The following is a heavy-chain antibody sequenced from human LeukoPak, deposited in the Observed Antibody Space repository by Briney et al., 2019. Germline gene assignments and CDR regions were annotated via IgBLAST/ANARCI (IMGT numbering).Heavy chain of an antibody. J-gene: IGHJ4*02. CDR3: AKDRGQYSSNLDY. D-gene: IGHD6-13*01. CDR2: IRYDGSNK. Sequence: GGSLRLSCAASGFTFSSYGMNWVRQTPGKGLEWVAFIRYDGSNKYYADSVKGRFTISRDNSKNTLYLQMNSLRAEDTAVYYCAKDRGQYSSNLDYWGQGTLVTVSS. V-gene: IGHV3-30*02. CDR1: GFTFSSYG.